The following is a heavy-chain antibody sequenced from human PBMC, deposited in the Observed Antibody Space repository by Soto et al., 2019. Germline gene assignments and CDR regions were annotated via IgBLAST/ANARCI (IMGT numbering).Heavy chain of an antibody. CDR2: ITTSSSFR. CDR1: GFTLSIYS. V-gene: IGHV3-21*01. CDR3: ARDLGVALATLTLDI. D-gene: IGHD2-15*01. J-gene: IGHJ4*02. Sequence: EVQLVESGGGLVKPGGSLRLSCAASGFTLSIYSMNWVRQAPGKGLEWVADITTSSSFRFYADSVKGRFTISRDDAKHSIYLQMNSLRDEDTGVYYCARDLGVALATLTLDIWGRGTLVTVSS.